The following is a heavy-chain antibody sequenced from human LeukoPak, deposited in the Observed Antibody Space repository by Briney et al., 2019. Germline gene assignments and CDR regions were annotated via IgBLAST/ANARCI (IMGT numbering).Heavy chain of an antibody. Sequence: GGSLRLSCAASGFTFSSYWMHWVRQAPGKGLVWVSHILTDDIITAYADSVKGRFTISRDNAKNSLYLQMNNLRVEDTAVYYCVGPDSQFDCWGQGTLVTVSS. CDR3: VGPDSQFDC. CDR1: GFTFSSYW. D-gene: IGHD3-10*01. J-gene: IGHJ4*02. V-gene: IGHV3-74*03. CDR2: ILTDDIIT.